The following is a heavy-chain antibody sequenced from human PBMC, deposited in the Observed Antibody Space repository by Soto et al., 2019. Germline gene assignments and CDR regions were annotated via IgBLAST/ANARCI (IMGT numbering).Heavy chain of an antibody. J-gene: IGHJ6*03. CDR3: ARGGAAAVVNYYMDV. V-gene: IGHV3-64*01. Sequence: GGSLRLSCAASGFTFSSYAMHWVRQAPGKGLEYVSAISSNGGSTYYANSVKGRFTISRDNSKNTLYLQMGSLSAEDMAVYYCARGGAAAVVNYYMDVWGKGTTVTVSS. CDR1: GFTFSSYA. D-gene: IGHD6-13*01. CDR2: ISSNGGST.